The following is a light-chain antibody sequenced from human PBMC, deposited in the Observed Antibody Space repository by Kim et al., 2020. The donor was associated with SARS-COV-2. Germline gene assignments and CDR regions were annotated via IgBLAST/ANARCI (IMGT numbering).Light chain of an antibody. CDR3: NSYTSSTTWV. Sequence: QSALTQPASVSGSPGQSITISCTGTSSDVGGHDHVSWYQQHPGKTPKLIICDVTNRPSGVSIRFSGSKSGNTASLTISGLQAEDEADYYCNSYTSSTTWVFGGGTKVTVL. CDR1: SSDVGGHDH. CDR2: DVT. V-gene: IGLV2-14*03. J-gene: IGLJ3*02.